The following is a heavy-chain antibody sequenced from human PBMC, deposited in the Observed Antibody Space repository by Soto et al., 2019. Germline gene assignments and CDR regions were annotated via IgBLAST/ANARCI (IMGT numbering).Heavy chain of an antibody. V-gene: IGHV3-15*01. J-gene: IGHJ1*01. D-gene: IGHD4-17*01. CDR2: IKSKTDGGTT. CDR1: GFTFTNAW. CDR3: TTARGTYGAEYFQH. Sequence: EVQLVESGGGLVKPGGSLRLSCAASGFTFTNAWMSWVRQAPGKGLEWVGRIKSKTDGGTTDYAAPVKGRFTISRDESKHTLYLQMNSLKTEDTAVYYCTTARGTYGAEYFQHWGKGTLVTVSS.